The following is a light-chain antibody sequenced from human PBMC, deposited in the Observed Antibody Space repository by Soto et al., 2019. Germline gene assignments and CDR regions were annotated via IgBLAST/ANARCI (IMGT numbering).Light chain of an antibody. CDR3: QHYGSSWT. Sequence: EIVLTQSPGTLALSPGERATLPCRASQSVSSSYLAWYQQKAGQAPRLLIYGASNRATGIPDRFSGSGSGTDFILTISRLEPEDFAVYYCQHYGSSWTFGQGTKVDIK. V-gene: IGKV3-20*01. CDR1: QSVSSSY. CDR2: GAS. J-gene: IGKJ1*01.